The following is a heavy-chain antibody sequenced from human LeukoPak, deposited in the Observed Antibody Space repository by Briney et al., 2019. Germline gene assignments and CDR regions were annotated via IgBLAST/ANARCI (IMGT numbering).Heavy chain of an antibody. CDR2: IYSGGST. J-gene: IGHJ4*02. V-gene: IGHV3-53*05. Sequence: GGSLRLSCAASRFTVSSNYMSWVRQAPGKGLEWVSVIYSGGSTYYADSVKGRFTISRDNSKNTLFLQMNSLRSEDTAMYYCARPYSSGWSLPFDYWGQGTLVTVSS. CDR1: RFTVSSNY. CDR3: ARPYSSGWSLPFDY. D-gene: IGHD6-19*01.